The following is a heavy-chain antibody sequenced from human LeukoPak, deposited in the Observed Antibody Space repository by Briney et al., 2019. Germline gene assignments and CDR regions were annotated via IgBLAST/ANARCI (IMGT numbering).Heavy chain of an antibody. J-gene: IGHJ4*02. CDR2: IYSGGST. CDR3: ARVDTAMVIDY. D-gene: IGHD5-18*01. Sequence: PGGSLRLSCAASGFTVSSNYMSWVRQAPGKGLEWVSVIYSGGSTYYADSVKGRFTISRDNSKNTLYLQMNSLRAEDTAVYYCARVDTAMVIDYWGQGTLVTVSS. CDR1: GFTVSSNY. V-gene: IGHV3-53*01.